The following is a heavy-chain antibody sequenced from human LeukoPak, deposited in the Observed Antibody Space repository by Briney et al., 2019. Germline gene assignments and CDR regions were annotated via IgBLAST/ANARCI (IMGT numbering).Heavy chain of an antibody. V-gene: IGHV3-23*01. CDR2: INFSGGNT. Sequence: GGSLRLSCAASGFTFSSYAMNWVRQAPGKGLEWLSLINFSGGNTYYADSMKGRFTISRDNSKDTLYLQMNSLRAEDTAIYYCARDIEFSTWGLGTMVTVSS. CDR3: ARDIEFST. CDR1: GFTFSSYA. J-gene: IGHJ3*01. D-gene: IGHD3-3*02.